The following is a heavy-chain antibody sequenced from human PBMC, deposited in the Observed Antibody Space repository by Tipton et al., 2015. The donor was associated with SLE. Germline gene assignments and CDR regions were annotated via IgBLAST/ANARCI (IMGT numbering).Heavy chain of an antibody. Sequence: TLSLTCTVSGGSVSSGSYYWSWIRQPPGKGLEWIGYIYYSGSTNYNPSLKSRVTISVDTSKNQFSLKLSSVTAADTAVYYCARGGDYYDSSGYYADYWGQGTLVTVPS. J-gene: IGHJ4*02. CDR3: ARGGDYYDSSGYYADY. V-gene: IGHV4-61*01. CDR2: IYYSGST. D-gene: IGHD3-22*01. CDR1: GGSVSSGSYY.